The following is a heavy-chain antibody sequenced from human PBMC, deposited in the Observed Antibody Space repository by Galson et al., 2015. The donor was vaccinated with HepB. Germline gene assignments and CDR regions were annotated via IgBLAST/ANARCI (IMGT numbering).Heavy chain of an antibody. D-gene: IGHD2-21*01. Sequence: SLRLSCAASGFTFSSYWMHWVRQAPGKGLVWVSRINSDGSSTSYADSVKGRFTISRDNAKNTLYLQMNSLRAEDTAVYYCARVKIFQGREFDYWGQGTLVTVSS. CDR2: INSDGSST. V-gene: IGHV3-74*01. J-gene: IGHJ4*02. CDR3: ARVKIFQGREFDY. CDR1: GFTFSSYW.